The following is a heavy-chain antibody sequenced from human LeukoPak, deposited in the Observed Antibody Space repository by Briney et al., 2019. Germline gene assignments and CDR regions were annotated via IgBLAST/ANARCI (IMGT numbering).Heavy chain of an antibody. CDR1: GYSINSAFY. D-gene: IGHD3-22*01. J-gene: IGHJ4*02. CDR3: ARGRGYYDSSGPSDY. CDR2: VFHRGTT. V-gene: IGHV4-38-2*02. Sequence: SETLSLTCTVSGYSINSAFYWGWIRVPPGKGLEWIGSVFHRGTTYYNSSLKSRVNISIDTSKNQFSLKLSSVTAADTAVYYCARGRGYYDSSGPSDYWGQGTLVTVSS.